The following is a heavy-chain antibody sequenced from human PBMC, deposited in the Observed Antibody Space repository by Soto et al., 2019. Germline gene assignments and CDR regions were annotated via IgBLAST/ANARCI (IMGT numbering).Heavy chain of an antibody. V-gene: IGHV6-1*01. J-gene: IGHJ4*02. Sequence: SQTLSLTCAISGDSVSSNSAAWNWIRQSPSRGLEWLGRTYYRSKWYNDYAVSVKSRITINPDKSKNQFSLQLNSVTPEDTAVYYCARDVSLWITGTLGFDYWGQGTLVTVSS. CDR1: GDSVSSNSAA. CDR2: TYYRSKWYN. D-gene: IGHD1-20*01. CDR3: ARDVSLWITGTLGFDY.